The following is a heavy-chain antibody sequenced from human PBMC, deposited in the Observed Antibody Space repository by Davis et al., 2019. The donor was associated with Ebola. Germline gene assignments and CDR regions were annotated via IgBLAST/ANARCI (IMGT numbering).Heavy chain of an antibody. CDR2: ISGSGGST. D-gene: IGHD1-26*01. Sequence: GESLKISCAASGFTFSSYAMSWVRQAPGKGLEWVSAISGSGGSTYYADSVKGRFTISRDNSKNTLFLQMNSLTAEDTAIYYCARKIAGSLPFDYWGQGTLVTVSS. J-gene: IGHJ4*02. CDR1: GFTFSSYA. V-gene: IGHV3-23*01. CDR3: ARKIAGSLPFDY.